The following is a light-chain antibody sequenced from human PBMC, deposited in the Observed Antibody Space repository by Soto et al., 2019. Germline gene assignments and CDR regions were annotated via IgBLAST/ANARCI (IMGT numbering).Light chain of an antibody. J-gene: IGKJ2*02. Sequence: EIMMTQSPATLSLSSGERATLSCRASQSVRRHLAWYQQKPGQAPRLLIYDASNRATGIPARFSGSGSGTDFTRTISSLEPEDFAVYYCQQRSNWSRGTFGQGTKLEIK. CDR1: QSVRRH. CDR2: DAS. V-gene: IGKV3-11*01. CDR3: QQRSNWSRGT.